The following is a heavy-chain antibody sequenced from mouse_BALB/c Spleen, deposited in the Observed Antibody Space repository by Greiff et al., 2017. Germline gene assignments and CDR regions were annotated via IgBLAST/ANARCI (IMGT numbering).Heavy chain of an antibody. Sequence: EVKLMESGGGLVKPGGSLKLSCAASGFAFSSYDMSWVRQTPEKRLEWVAYISSGGGSTYYPDTVKGRFTISRDNAKNTLYLQMSSLKSEDTAMYYCARQDYCGSSLDYWGQGTTLTVSS. J-gene: IGHJ2*01. D-gene: IGHD1-1*01. V-gene: IGHV5-12-1*01. CDR1: GFAFSSYD. CDR2: ISSGGGST. CDR3: ARQDYCGSSLDY.